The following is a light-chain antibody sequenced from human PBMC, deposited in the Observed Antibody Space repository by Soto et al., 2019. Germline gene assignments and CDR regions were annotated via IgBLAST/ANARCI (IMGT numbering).Light chain of an antibody. CDR3: QSYDTRLSDYV. J-gene: IGLJ1*01. CDR2: EVS. Sequence: QSALTQPASVSGSPGQSITISCTGTSSDVGGYNYVSWYQQHPGKAPKLMIYEVSNRPSGVPDRFSGSKSGTSASLAITGLQAEDEAEYYCQSYDTRLSDYVFG. V-gene: IGLV2-14*01. CDR1: SSDVGGYNY.